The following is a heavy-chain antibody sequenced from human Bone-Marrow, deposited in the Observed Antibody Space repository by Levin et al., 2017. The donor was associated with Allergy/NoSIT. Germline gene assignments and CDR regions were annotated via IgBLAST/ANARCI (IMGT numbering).Heavy chain of an antibody. D-gene: IGHD3-10*01. V-gene: IGHV3-30*04. Sequence: SCAASGFTFNSYSIHWVRQAPGKGLEGVAIITKDGSDKYYTDSVRGRFTISRDNSKNTVYLQMNGLRPDDTAMYYCSRPTRVGGTYYDAFDVWGQGTMVTVSS. CDR2: ITKDGSDK. CDR1: GFTFNSYS. J-gene: IGHJ3*01. CDR3: SRPTRVGGTYYDAFDV.